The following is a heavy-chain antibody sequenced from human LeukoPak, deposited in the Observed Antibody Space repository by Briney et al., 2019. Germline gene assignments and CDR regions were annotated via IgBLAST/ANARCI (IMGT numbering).Heavy chain of an antibody. CDR3: ARGYSSGYTSGFDY. D-gene: IGHD6-19*01. J-gene: IGHJ4*02. Sequence: GGSLRLSCAASGFTVSSNYMSWVRQAPGKGLEWVSVIYSGGSTYYADSVKGRFTISRDNSKNTLYLQMNSLRAEDTAVYYCARGYSSGYTSGFDYWGQGTLVTVSS. CDR2: IYSGGST. CDR1: GFTVSSNY. V-gene: IGHV3-66*01.